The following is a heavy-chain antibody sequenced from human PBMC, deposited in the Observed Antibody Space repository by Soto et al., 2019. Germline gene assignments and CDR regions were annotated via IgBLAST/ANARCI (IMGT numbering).Heavy chain of an antibody. CDR1: GYSFTIYW. Sequence: PGESLKISCRGDGYSFTIYWSGWLRQMPGKGLEWMGIIYPGDSDTRYSPSFQGQVTISADKSISTAYLQWSSLKASDTAMYYCARLYRELIIYFDYGGQGTLVTVSS. CDR3: ARLYRELIIYFDY. V-gene: IGHV5-51*01. D-gene: IGHD1-7*01. CDR2: IYPGDSDT. J-gene: IGHJ4*02.